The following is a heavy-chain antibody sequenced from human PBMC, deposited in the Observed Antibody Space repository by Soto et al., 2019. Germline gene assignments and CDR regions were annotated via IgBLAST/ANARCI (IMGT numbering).Heavy chain of an antibody. D-gene: IGHD3-22*01. J-gene: IGHJ4*02. CDR3: ARPRRGYYYDSSGYNHFDY. V-gene: IGHV6-1*01. CDR2: TYYRSKWYS. CDR1: GDSVSSTSAA. Sequence: SQTLSLTCAISGDSVSSTSAAWSWIRQSPSRGLEWLGRTYYRSKWYSDYAVSVKSRITINPDTSKNQYSLQLSSLRSEDTAVYYCARPRRGYYYDSSGYNHFDYWGQGTLVTVSS.